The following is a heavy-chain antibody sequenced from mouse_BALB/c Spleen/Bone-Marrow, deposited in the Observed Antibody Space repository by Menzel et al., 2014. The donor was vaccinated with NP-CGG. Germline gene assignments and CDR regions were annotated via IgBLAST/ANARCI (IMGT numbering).Heavy chain of an antibody. CDR3: ARYPDYYGSSYAMDY. D-gene: IGHD1-1*01. J-gene: IGHJ4*01. CDR2: INPYNDGT. CDR1: GYTFISYV. V-gene: IGHV1-14*01. Sequence: EVQLVESGPELVKPGASVKMSCKASGYTFISYVMHWVKQKPGQGLEWIGYINPYNDGTKYNEKFKGKATLTSDKSSSTAYMELISLPSGVSAVYYCARYPDYYGSSYAMDYWGQGTSVTVSS.